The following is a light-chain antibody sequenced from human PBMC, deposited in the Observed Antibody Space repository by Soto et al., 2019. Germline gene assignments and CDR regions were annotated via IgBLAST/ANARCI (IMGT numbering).Light chain of an antibody. CDR1: ISDIGTYNL. CDR3: CSYTSSNPLV. J-gene: IGLJ2*01. CDR2: EGS. Sequence: QSVLTQPASVSGSPGQSITISCTGSISDIGTYNLVSWFQQHPGKAPKLMIYEGSKRPSGVSNRFSGSKSGNTASLTISGLQAEDEADYYCCSYTSSNPLVLGGGTKLTVL. V-gene: IGLV2-23*01.